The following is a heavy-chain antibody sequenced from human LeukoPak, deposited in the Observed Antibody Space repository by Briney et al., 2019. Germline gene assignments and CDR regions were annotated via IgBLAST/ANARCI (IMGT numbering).Heavy chain of an antibody. V-gene: IGHV3-23*01. D-gene: IGHD5-24*01. Sequence: GGSLRLSCAASGFTFSSYAMSWVRQAPGKGLEWVSAISGSGGSTYYADSVKGRFTISRDNAKNSLYLQMNSLRAEDTAVYYCARETRVRWTDYWGQGILVTVSS. J-gene: IGHJ4*02. CDR1: GFTFSSYA. CDR3: ARETRVRWTDY. CDR2: ISGSGGST.